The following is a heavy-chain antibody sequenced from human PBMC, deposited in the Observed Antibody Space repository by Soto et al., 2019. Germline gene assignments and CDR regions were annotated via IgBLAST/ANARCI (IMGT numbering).Heavy chain of an antibody. J-gene: IGHJ6*03. CDR2: IYYSGST. CDR1: GGSISSSSYY. CDR3: ARAVTVSPGGYYYYMDV. D-gene: IGHD4-17*01. V-gene: IGHV4-39*01. Sequence: SETLSLTCTVSGGSISSSSYYWGWIRQPPGKGLEWIGSIYYSGSTYYNPSLKSRVTISVDTSKNQFSLKLSSVTATDTAVYYCARAVTVSPGGYYYYMDVWGKGTTVTVSS.